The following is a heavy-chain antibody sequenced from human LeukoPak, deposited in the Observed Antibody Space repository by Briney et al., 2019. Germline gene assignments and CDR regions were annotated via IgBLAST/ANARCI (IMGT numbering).Heavy chain of an antibody. CDR1: GFTFSSYG. Sequence: GGSLRLSCAASGFTFSSYGMHWVRQAPGKGLEWVAVIWYDGTDKYYGDSVKGRFTVSRDNSKNTLFLQMNSLRAEDTALYYCAREASLSGCYFDYWGQGILVTVSS. J-gene: IGHJ4*02. V-gene: IGHV3-33*01. CDR3: AREASLSGCYFDY. CDR2: IWYDGTDK. D-gene: IGHD5-12*01.